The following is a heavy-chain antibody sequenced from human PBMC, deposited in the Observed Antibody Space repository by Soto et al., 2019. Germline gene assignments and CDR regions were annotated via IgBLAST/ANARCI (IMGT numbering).Heavy chain of an antibody. D-gene: IGHD1-26*01. J-gene: IGHJ3*02. CDR2: ISWNSGII. V-gene: IGHV3-9*01. CDR3: AKDIEWGGSHLNHAFDI. CDR1: GFTFDDYA. Sequence: EMKLVESGGGLVQPGRSLRLSCAASGFTFDDYAMHWVRQVPGKGLEWVSSISWNSGIIDYADSVKGRFSISRDNAKNSLYLQMNSMRPEDTALYYYAKDIEWGGSHLNHAFDIWGLGTMVSVSS.